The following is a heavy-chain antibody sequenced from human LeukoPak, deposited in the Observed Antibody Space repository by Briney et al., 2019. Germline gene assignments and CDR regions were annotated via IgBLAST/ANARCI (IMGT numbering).Heavy chain of an antibody. V-gene: IGHV3-53*01. J-gene: IGHJ4*02. CDR1: GFTVSSNY. D-gene: IGHD5-12*01. CDR2: IYSGGST. CDR3: ARDTSGYMDH. Sequence: GGSLRLSCAASGFTVSSNYMSWVRQAPGKGLEWVSVIYSGGSTYYADSMKGRFTISRDNSKNTLYLQMNSLRAEDTAVYYCARDTSGYMDHWGQGTLVTVSS.